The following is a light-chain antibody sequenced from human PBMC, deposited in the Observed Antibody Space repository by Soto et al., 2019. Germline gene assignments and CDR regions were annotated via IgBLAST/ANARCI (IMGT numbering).Light chain of an antibody. J-gene: IGKJ1*01. V-gene: IGKV3-11*01. CDR3: QQRSNWPPTWT. CDR1: QSVSSY. Sequence: EIVLTQSPATLSLSPGERATLSCRASQSVSSYLAWYQQKPGQAPRLLIYDASNRATGIPARFSGSGSGTDFTLTISSLEPEDVSVYYCQQRSNWPPTWTFGSGPNVDIK. CDR2: DAS.